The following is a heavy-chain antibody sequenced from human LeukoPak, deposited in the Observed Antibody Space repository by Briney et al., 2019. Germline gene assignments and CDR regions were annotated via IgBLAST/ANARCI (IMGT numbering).Heavy chain of an antibody. CDR1: GFTFSSYG. Sequence: GGSLRLSCAASGFTFSSYGMHWVRQAPGKGLEWVAVIWYDGSNKYYADSVKGRFTISRDNSKNTLYLQMNSLRAEDTAVYYCARSRYSSGFWDYWGQGTLVTVSS. J-gene: IGHJ4*02. CDR3: ARSRYSSGFWDY. V-gene: IGHV3-33*08. D-gene: IGHD6-19*01. CDR2: IWYDGSNK.